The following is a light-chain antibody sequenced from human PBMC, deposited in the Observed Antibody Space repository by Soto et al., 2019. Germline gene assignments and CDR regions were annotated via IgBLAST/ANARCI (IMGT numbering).Light chain of an antibody. CDR2: DVS. V-gene: IGLV2-11*01. J-gene: IGLJ7*01. Sequence: QSVLTQPRSVSGSPGQSVTISCTGTSSDVGAYDYVSWYQQHPGKAPKLMIYDVSKRPSGVPDRFSGSKSGNTASLTISGLQAEDEADYYCCSYAGSYASDYVFGAGTQLTVL. CDR3: CSYAGSYASDYV. CDR1: SSDVGAYDY.